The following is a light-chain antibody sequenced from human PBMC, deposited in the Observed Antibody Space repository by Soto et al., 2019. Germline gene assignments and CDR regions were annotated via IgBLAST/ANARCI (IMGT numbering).Light chain of an antibody. Sequence: DIQMTQSPSTLSASVGDRVTITCRASQSLNNWLAWYQQKPGKAPKLLIYKAYSLESGVPSRFSGRGSGTEFPLTISSLQPDDFATYYCQQYNSYSWTFGQGTKVDIK. CDR3: QQYNSYSWT. CDR2: KAY. CDR1: QSLNNW. J-gene: IGKJ1*01. V-gene: IGKV1-5*03.